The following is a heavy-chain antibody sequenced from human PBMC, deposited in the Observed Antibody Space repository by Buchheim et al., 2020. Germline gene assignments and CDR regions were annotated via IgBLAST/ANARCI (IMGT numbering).Heavy chain of an antibody. V-gene: IGHV3-48*03. CDR3: ARDNSYYDFWSGPPNYYYYGMDV. D-gene: IGHD3-3*01. Sequence: EVQLVESGGGLVQPGGSLRLSCAASGFTFSSYEMNWVRQAPGKGLEWVSYISSSGSTIYYADSVKGRFTISRDNAKNSRYLQMNSLRAEDTAVYYCARDNSYYDFWSGPPNYYYYGMDVWGQGTT. CDR2: ISSSGSTI. J-gene: IGHJ6*02. CDR1: GFTFSSYE.